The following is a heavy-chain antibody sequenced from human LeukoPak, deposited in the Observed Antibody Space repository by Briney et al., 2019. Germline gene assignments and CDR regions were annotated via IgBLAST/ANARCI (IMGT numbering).Heavy chain of an antibody. D-gene: IGHD1-1*01. Sequence: GASVKVSCKASGYTFTGYYMHWVRQAPGQGLEWMGWINPNSGGTNYAQKFQGRVTMTRDTSISTAYMELRSLRSDDTAVYYCARDYNWNGKVRYYYMDVWGKGTTVTISS. V-gene: IGHV1-2*02. CDR1: GYTFTGYY. CDR3: ARDYNWNGKVRYYYMDV. J-gene: IGHJ6*03. CDR2: INPNSGGT.